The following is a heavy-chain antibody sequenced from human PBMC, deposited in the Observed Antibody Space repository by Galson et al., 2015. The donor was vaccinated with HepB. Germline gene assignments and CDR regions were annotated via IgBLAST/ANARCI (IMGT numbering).Heavy chain of an antibody. CDR2: IRYDGSNK. CDR3: AKDKRIWYYGSGSYADAFDY. V-gene: IGHV3-30*02. Sequence: SLRLSCAASGFTFSSCGMHWVRQAPGKGLEWVAFIRYDGSNKYYADSVKGRFTISRDNSKNTLYLQMNSLRAEDTAVYYCAKDKRIWYYGSGSYADAFDYWGQGTLVTVSS. CDR1: GFTFSSCG. D-gene: IGHD3-10*01. J-gene: IGHJ4*02.